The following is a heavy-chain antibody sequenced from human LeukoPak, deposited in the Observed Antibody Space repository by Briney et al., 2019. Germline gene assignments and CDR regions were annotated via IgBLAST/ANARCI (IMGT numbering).Heavy chain of an antibody. V-gene: IGHV4-34*01. D-gene: IGHD4-17*01. Sequence: SETLSLTCAVYGGSFSGYYWSWIRQPPGKGLEWIGEINHSGSTNYNPSLKSRVTISVDTSKNQFSLKLSSVTAADTAVYYCARVFGGTTVTPGPPGKADFDYWGQGTLVTVSP. CDR2: INHSGST. CDR1: GGSFSGYY. CDR3: ARVFGGTTVTPGPPGKADFDY. J-gene: IGHJ4*02.